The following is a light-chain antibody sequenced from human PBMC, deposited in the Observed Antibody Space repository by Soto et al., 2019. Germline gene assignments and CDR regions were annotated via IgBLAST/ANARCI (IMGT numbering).Light chain of an antibody. CDR1: QSVSSN. CDR3: QQYNNWPPVT. Sequence: EIVMTHSPATLSVSPVERATLSCRASQSVSSNLAWYQQKPGQAPRLLIYGASTRATGIPARFSGSGSGTEFTLTISSLKSEDFAVYYCQQYNNWPPVTFGQGTKVDIK. J-gene: IGKJ1*01. V-gene: IGKV3-15*01. CDR2: GAS.